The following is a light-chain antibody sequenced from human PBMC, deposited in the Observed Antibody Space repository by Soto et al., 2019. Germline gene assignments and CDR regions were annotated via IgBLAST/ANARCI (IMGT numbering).Light chain of an antibody. CDR2: LGS. V-gene: IGKV2-28*01. J-gene: IGKJ1*01. CDR1: QSLLNGNGYNY. Sequence: EIVMTQSPLSLPVTPGASASISCRSSQSLLNGNGYNYVDWYFQKPGRSPQLLIYLGSNRASGVPDRFRGGGSGNDFTLEISRVEAEDGGFYYWMLAPVTRTFAQGT. CDR3: MLAPVTRT.